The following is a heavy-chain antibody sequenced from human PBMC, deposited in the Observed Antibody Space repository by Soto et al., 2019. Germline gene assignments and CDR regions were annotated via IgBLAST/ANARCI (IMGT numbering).Heavy chain of an antibody. Sequence: SETLSLTCAVYGGSFSGYYWSWIRQPPVKGLEWIGEINHSGSTNYNPSLKSRVTISIDTSKNQFSLKLSSVTAADTAVYYCARGRGLVKSIDLNLTNNDYAGKLVDYWGQGTLVTVSS. D-gene: IGHD4-17*01. J-gene: IGHJ4*02. CDR3: ARGRGLVKSIDLNLTNNDYAGKLVDY. V-gene: IGHV4-34*01. CDR1: GGSFSGYY. CDR2: INHSGST.